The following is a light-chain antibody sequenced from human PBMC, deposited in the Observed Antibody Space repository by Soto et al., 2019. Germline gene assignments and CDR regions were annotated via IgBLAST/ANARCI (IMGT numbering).Light chain of an antibody. Sequence: EIVLTQPPASLSLSPGERATLSCRASQSVDSYLVWYQQKPGQAPRLLIFGASNRATGIPARFSGSGSGTDFTLTINSLEPDDFAVYYCQQRSSWPITFGQGTRLEIK. CDR1: QSVDSY. CDR2: GAS. V-gene: IGKV3-11*01. J-gene: IGKJ5*01. CDR3: QQRSSWPIT.